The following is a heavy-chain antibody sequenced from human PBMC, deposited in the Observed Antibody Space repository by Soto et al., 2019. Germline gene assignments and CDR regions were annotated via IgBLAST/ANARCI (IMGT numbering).Heavy chain of an antibody. CDR1: GYTFTSYG. CDR3: GRDFSPGYSSSWSPPYYYGRDV. D-gene: IGHD6-13*01. Sequence: ASVKVSCKASGYTFTSYGISWVRQAPGQGLEWMGWISAYNGNTNYAQKLQGRVTMTTDTSTSTAYMELRSLRSDDTAVYYCGRDFSPGYSSSWSPPYYYGRDVGGQGTTVTVSS. CDR2: ISAYNGNT. V-gene: IGHV1-18*01. J-gene: IGHJ6*02.